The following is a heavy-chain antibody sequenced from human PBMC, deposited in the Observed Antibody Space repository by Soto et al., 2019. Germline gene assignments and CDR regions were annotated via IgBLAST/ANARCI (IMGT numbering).Heavy chain of an antibody. J-gene: IGHJ6*02. D-gene: IGHD2-15*01. CDR2: ISGSGGST. CDR3: AKHRFVVVNNYYYYGMDV. CDR1: GFTFSSYA. Sequence: GGSLRLSCAASGFTFSSYAMSWVRQAPGKGLEWVSAISGSGGSTYYADSVKGRFTISRDNSKNTLYLQMNSLRAEDTAVYYCAKHRFVVVNNYYYYGMDVWGQGTTVTVSS. V-gene: IGHV3-23*01.